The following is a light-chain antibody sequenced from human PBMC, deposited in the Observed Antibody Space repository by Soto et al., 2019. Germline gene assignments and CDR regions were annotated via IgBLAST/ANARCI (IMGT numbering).Light chain of an antibody. CDR1: CSNIGAGYD. CDR2: GNS. Sequence: QSVLTQPPSVSGAPGQRVTISCTGSCSNIGAGYDVHWYQQLPGTATKLLIYGNSNRPSGVPDRFSGSKSGTSATLAITGLQAEDEADYYSQSYDSSLSGYVFGTGNKVTVL. J-gene: IGLJ1*01. V-gene: IGLV1-40*01. CDR3: QSYDSSLSGYV.